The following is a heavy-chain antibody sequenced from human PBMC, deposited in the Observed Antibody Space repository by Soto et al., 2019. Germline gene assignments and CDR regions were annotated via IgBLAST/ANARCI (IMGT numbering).Heavy chain of an antibody. D-gene: IGHD3-3*01. CDR3: ARGGRYDFWIGYRSCYYYGMDV. V-gene: IGHV1-18*01. CDR2: ISAYNGNT. CDR1: GYTFTSYG. Sequence: QVPLVQSGAEVKKPRASVKVSCKASGYTFTSYGISWVRQAPGQGLEWMGWISAYNGNTNYAQKLQGRVTMTTDTSTSKAYMELRSLRSDDTAVYYCARGGRYDFWIGYRSCYYYGMDVWGQGTTVTVSS. J-gene: IGHJ6*02.